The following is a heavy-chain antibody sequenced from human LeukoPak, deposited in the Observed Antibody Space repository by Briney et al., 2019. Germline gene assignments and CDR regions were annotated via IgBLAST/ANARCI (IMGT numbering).Heavy chain of an antibody. CDR2: IYYSGST. V-gene: IGHV4-39*07. D-gene: IGHD5-24*01. CDR3: ARGQGRWLQLPNFDY. J-gene: IGHJ4*02. Sequence: SETLSLTCTVSGGSISSSSYYWGWIRQPPGKGLEWIGSIYYSGSTYYNPSLKSRVTISVDTSKNQFSLKLSSVTAADTAVYYCARGQGRWLQLPNFDYWGQGTLVTVSS. CDR1: GGSISSSSYY.